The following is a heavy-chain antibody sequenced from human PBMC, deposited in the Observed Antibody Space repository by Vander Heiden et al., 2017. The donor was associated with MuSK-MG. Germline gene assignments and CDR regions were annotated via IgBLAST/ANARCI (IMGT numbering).Heavy chain of an antibody. J-gene: IGHJ4*02. CDR1: GGSFSTYY. Sequence: QVQLPQWGAGLLKPSATLSLTCTINGGSFSTYYCTWIRQLPGKGLEWIGEIHPSGSTHYNPSLSSRVTLSLDTANSQFSLKVGSVTAADTATYYCARGLDPYKGGNYWGQGTLVTVSS. D-gene: IGHD3-16*01. CDR2: IHPSGST. CDR3: ARGLDPYKGGNY. V-gene: IGHV4-34*01.